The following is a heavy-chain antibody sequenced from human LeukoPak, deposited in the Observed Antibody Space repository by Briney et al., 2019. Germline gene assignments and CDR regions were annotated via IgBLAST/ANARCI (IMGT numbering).Heavy chain of an antibody. D-gene: IGHD1-26*01. CDR3: ASRSGRQWLPYFDY. Sequence: GRSLRLSCTSSGFSFGDYSMTWVRQAPGKGLEWVGFIRSKAYGGTTEYAASVKGRFTISRDDSKSIAYLQMNSLKTEDTAVYHCASRSGRQWLPYFDYWGQGTLVTVSS. CDR2: IRSKAYGGTT. V-gene: IGHV3-49*04. J-gene: IGHJ4*02. CDR1: GFSFGDYS.